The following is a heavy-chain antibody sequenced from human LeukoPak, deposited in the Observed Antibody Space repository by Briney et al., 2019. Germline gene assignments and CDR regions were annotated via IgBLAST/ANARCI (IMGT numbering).Heavy chain of an antibody. J-gene: IGHJ4*02. Sequence: TLSLTCPVSGGSISSGGYYWSWIRQHPGKGLEWIGYIYYSGSTYYNPSLKSRVTISVDTSKNQFSLKLSSVTAADTAVYYCASSRVEIWYYFDYWGQGTLVTVSS. D-gene: IGHD5-24*01. CDR1: GGSISSGGYY. CDR2: IYYSGST. V-gene: IGHV4-31*03. CDR3: ASSRVEIWYYFDY.